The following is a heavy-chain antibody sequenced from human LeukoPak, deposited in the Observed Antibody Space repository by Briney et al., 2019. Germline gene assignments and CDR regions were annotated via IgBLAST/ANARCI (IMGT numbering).Heavy chain of an antibody. D-gene: IGHD1-26*01. CDR3: ARDRGLIVGAAVDY. V-gene: IGHV1-69*05. Sequence: SVKVSCKASGGTFSSYAISWVRQAPGQGLEWMGRIIPIFGTANYAQKFQGRVTITTDESTSTAYMELSSLRSEDTVVYYCARDRGLIVGAAVDYWGQGTLVTVSS. CDR1: GGTFSSYA. J-gene: IGHJ4*02. CDR2: IIPIFGTA.